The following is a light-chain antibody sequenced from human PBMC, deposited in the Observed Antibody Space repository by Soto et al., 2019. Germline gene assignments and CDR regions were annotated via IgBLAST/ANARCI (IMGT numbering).Light chain of an antibody. Sequence: EIVLTQSPATLSLSPGERATLACRASQSVSGSSLAWYQQKPGQAPRLLIYGASTRATGIPARFSGSGSGTEFTLTISSLQSEDFAVYYCQQYNNWPRTFGQGTKVDI. CDR2: GAS. CDR3: QQYNNWPRT. CDR1: QSVSGS. V-gene: IGKV3-15*01. J-gene: IGKJ1*01.